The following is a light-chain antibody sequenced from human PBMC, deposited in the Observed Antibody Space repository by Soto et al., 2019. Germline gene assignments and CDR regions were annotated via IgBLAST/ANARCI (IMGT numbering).Light chain of an antibody. Sequence: SYELTQPLSVSVALGQTARITCGGNNIGSKNVHWYQQKPGQAPVLVIYRDSNRPSGIPERFSGSNSGNTATLTISRAQAGDEADYYCQVWDSSINWVFGGVTKLTVL. V-gene: IGLV3-9*01. CDR3: QVWDSSINWV. J-gene: IGLJ3*02. CDR1: NIGSKN. CDR2: RDS.